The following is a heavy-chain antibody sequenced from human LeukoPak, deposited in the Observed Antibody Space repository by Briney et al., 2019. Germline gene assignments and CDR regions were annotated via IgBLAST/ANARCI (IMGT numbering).Heavy chain of an antibody. V-gene: IGHV3-30-3*01. CDR2: ISYDGSNK. CDR1: GFTFSSYA. Sequence: GGSLRLSCAASGFTFSSYAMSWVRQAPGKGLEWVAVISYDGSNKYYADSVKGRFTISRDNSKNTLYLQMNSLRAEDTAVYYCARVDLPYCGGDCYSGAFDIWGQGTMVTVSS. J-gene: IGHJ3*02. CDR3: ARVDLPYCGGDCYSGAFDI. D-gene: IGHD2-21*02.